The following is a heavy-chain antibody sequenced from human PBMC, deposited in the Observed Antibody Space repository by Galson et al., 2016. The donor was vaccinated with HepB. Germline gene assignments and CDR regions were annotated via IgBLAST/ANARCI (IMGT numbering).Heavy chain of an antibody. J-gene: IGHJ4*02. Sequence: QSGAEVKKPGESLRISCKGSGYSFTDYWIGWVRQMPGKGLEWMGIIYPGDSHTRYSPSFQGQVTISADKSISTAYLQWSSLKASDTAINYCARRLTHDSKICDIDYWCQGTLVTVSS. D-gene: IGHD2-21*01. CDR1: GYSFTDYW. V-gene: IGHV5-51*01. CDR3: ARRLTHDSKICDIDY. CDR2: IYPGDSHT.